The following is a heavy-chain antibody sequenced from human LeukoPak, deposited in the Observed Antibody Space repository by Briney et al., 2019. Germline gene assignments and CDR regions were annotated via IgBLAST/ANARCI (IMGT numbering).Heavy chain of an antibody. Sequence: ASVRVSCKASGYTFTGYYMHWVRQAPGQGLEWMGWINPNSGGTNYAQKFQGRVTMTRDTSISTAYMELSSLRSEDMAVYYCARWGCSSASCNASFDYWGQGTLVTVSS. CDR2: INPNSGGT. CDR1: GYTFTGYY. CDR3: ARWGCSSASCNASFDY. V-gene: IGHV1-2*02. D-gene: IGHD2-2*01. J-gene: IGHJ4*02.